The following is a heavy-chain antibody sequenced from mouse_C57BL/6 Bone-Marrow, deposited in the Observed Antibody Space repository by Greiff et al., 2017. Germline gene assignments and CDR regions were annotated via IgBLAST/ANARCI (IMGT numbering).Heavy chain of an antibody. CDR3: ARVLLPLYYYAMDY. J-gene: IGHJ4*01. V-gene: IGHV5-4*01. Sequence: SLEWVATISDGGSYTYYPDNVKGRFTISRDNAKNNLYLQMSHLKSEDTAMYYCARVLLPLYYYAMDYWGQGTSVTVSS. CDR2: ISDGGSYT. D-gene: IGHD1-1*01.